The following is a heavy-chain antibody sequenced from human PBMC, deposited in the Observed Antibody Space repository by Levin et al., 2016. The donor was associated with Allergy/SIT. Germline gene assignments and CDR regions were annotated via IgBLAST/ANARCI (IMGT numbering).Heavy chain of an antibody. Sequence: ASVKVSCKTSRSTLGNYYMHWVRQAPARGPEWMGMVNPSGETVHALEFRGRLTLTGDTSTSTVYMELSSLRSEDTARYYCAAMKTGRGYYASYFDLWGQGTVVTVSS. V-gene: IGHV1-46*01. CDR3: AAMKTGRGYYASYFDL. D-gene: IGHD3-22*01. CDR2: VNPSGET. J-gene: IGHJ4*02. CDR1: RSTLGNYY.